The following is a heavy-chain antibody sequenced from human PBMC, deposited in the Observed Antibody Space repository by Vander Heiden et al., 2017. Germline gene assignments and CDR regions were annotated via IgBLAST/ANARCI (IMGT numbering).Heavy chain of an antibody. CDR1: GFTFSSYG. CDR2: IWYDGRKK. Sequence: QVQLVESGGGVVQPGRSLRLSCAASGFTFSSYGMHWVRQAPGKGLEWVAVIWYDGRKKDDADSVKGRFTISRDNSKNTLYLQMNSLRAEDTAVYYCARDRGYFDYWGQGTLVTVSS. CDR3: ARDRGYFDY. V-gene: IGHV3-33*01. J-gene: IGHJ4*02.